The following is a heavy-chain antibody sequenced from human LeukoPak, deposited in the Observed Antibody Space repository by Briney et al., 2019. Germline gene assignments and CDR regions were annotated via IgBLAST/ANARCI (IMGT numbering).Heavy chain of an antibody. CDR2: IYYSGST. Sequence: SETLSLTCTVSGGSISSSDYYWGWIRQPPGKGLEWIGTIYYSGSTYYNPSLKSRVTISVDRSKNQFSLKLSSVTAADTAVYYCARDGREWIHTDYWGQGTLVTVSS. J-gene: IGHJ4*02. D-gene: IGHD5-18*01. CDR3: ARDGREWIHTDY. V-gene: IGHV4-39*07. CDR1: GGSISSSDYY.